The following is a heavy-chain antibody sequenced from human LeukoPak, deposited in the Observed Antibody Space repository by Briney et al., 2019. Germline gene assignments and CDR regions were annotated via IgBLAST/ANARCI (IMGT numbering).Heavy chain of an antibody. D-gene: IGHD1-1*01. CDR3: ARRFNSGNDDVFDI. J-gene: IGHJ3*02. V-gene: IGHV4-4*07. Sequence: SETLSLTSSVSGGSIINYARNWIRQPAGKGLEWIGRIVTSGNTDYNPSLRSRVTMSVDPSKNQFSLKLNSLTAADTAVYYCARRFNSGNDDVFDIWGQVTLVAVSS. CDR2: IVTSGNT. CDR1: GGSIINYA.